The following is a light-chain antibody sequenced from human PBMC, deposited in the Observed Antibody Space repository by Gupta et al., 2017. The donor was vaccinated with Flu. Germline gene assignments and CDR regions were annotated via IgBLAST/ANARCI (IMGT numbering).Light chain of an antibody. CDR3: AAWDDSLSACYV. Sequence: VSISCSGSSSNIGSNFVYWYQQLPGTAPKLLIYRNNQRPSGVPDRFSGSKSGTSASLAISGLRSEDEADYYCAAWDDSLSACYVFGTGTKVTVL. V-gene: IGLV1-47*01. J-gene: IGLJ1*01. CDR1: SSNIGSNF. CDR2: RNN.